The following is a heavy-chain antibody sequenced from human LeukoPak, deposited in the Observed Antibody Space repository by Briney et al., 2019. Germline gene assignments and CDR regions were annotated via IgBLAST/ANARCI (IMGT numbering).Heavy chain of an antibody. V-gene: IGHV1-18*01. CDR3: ARGVVQAAGTIFGVVIYDY. CDR1: GYTFTSYG. Sequence: ASVKVSCKASGYTFTSYGVSWVRQAPGQGLEWMGWISAYNGNTNYAQKLQGRVTMTTDTSTSTAYMELRSLRSDDTAVYYCARGVVQAAGTIFGVVIYDYWGPGTLVTACS. D-gene: IGHD3-3*01. CDR2: ISAYNGNT. J-gene: IGHJ4*02.